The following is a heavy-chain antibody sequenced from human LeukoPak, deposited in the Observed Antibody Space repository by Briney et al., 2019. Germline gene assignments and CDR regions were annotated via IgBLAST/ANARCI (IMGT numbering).Heavy chain of an antibody. Sequence: GGSLRLSCAASGFTFSDYYMSWLRQAPGKGLEWVSYISSSGSTIYYADSVKGRFTISRDNAKNSLYLQMNSLRAEDTAVYYCARDKGYYYDSSGYPDYWGRGTLVTVSS. CDR2: ISSSGSTI. D-gene: IGHD3-22*01. J-gene: IGHJ4*02. CDR3: ARDKGYYYDSSGYPDY. CDR1: GFTFSDYY. V-gene: IGHV3-11*04.